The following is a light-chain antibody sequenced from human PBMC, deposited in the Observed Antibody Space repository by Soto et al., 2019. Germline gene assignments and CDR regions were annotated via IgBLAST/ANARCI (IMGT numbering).Light chain of an antibody. CDR3: QRRSNWPWT. CDR2: DAS. Sequence: VMTLSYETMPLTAGERGAXSCRASHSVSSYLAWYQQKPGHAQRLLIYDASKRAPAIQARFSGSGSATDFTLTISILEPEDFAVYYCQRRSNWPWTYDRGAKL. CDR1: HSVSSY. J-gene: IGKJ1*01. V-gene: IGKV3-11*01.